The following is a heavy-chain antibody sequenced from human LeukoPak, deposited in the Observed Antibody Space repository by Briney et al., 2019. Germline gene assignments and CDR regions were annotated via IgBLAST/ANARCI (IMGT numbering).Heavy chain of an antibody. V-gene: IGHV4-59*01. J-gene: IGHJ4*02. D-gene: IGHD3-22*01. CDR3: AAGVGYYYDSSGCYGARGPGPFDY. Sequence: PSETLSLTXTVSGGSISSYYWSWIRRPPGKGVEWIGYIYYSGSTNYNPSLKSRVTISVDTSKNQFSLKLSSVTAADTAVYYCAAGVGYYYDSSGCYGARGPGPFDYWGQGTLVTVSS. CDR2: IYYSGST. CDR1: GGSISSYY.